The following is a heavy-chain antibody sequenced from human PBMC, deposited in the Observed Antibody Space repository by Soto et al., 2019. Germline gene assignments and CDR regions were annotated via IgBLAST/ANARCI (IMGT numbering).Heavy chain of an antibody. CDR1: GFSVSSNS. CDR3: ARELSGSWYNWFDP. Sequence: AGSLRLSGAASGFSVSSNSMSWVRQAPGKGLEWVSVIHSDVTTYYADSVKGRFIISRDNSKDTLYLQMNRLRAEDTAVYYCARELSGSWYNWFDPWGQGTLVTVSS. CDR2: IHSDVTT. V-gene: IGHV3-53*01. D-gene: IGHD5-12*01. J-gene: IGHJ5*02.